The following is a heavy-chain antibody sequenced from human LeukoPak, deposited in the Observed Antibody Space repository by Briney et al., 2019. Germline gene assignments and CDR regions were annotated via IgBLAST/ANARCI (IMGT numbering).Heavy chain of an antibody. D-gene: IGHD6-13*01. V-gene: IGHV1-18*01. CDR3: ASGQQLGNYYYYYGMDV. J-gene: IGHJ6*02. CDR2: ISAYNGNT. Sequence: ASVKVSCKASGYTFTSYGISWVRQAPGQGLEWMGWISAYNGNTNYAQKLQGRVTMTTDTSTSTAYMELSSLRSEDTAVYYCASGQQLGNYYYYYGMDVWGQGTTVTVSS. CDR1: GYTFTSYG.